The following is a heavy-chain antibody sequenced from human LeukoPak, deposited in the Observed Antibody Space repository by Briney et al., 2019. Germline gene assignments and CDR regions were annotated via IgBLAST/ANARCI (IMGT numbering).Heavy chain of an antibody. Sequence: ASVKVSCKASGYTFTGYYMHWVRQAPGQGLEWMRWINPNSGGTNYAQKFQGRVTMTRDTSISTAYMELSRLRSDDTAVYYCARDGLHYDFWSGYQNFQHWGQGTLVTVSS. CDR2: INPNSGGT. D-gene: IGHD3-3*01. V-gene: IGHV1-2*02. CDR3: ARDGLHYDFWSGYQNFQH. CDR1: GYTFTGYY. J-gene: IGHJ1*01.